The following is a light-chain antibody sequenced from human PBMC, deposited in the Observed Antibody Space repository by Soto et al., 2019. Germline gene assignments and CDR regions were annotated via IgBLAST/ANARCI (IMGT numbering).Light chain of an antibody. CDR3: QQRSNWLT. J-gene: IGKJ4*01. Sequence: EIVLTQSPATQSLSPGERATLSCRASQSVSSYLAWYKQKPGQAPRLLIYDASNRATGIQARFSGSGSGTDFTLTISSLEPEDFAVYYCQQRSNWLTFGGGTKVDIK. CDR1: QSVSSY. CDR2: DAS. V-gene: IGKV3-11*01.